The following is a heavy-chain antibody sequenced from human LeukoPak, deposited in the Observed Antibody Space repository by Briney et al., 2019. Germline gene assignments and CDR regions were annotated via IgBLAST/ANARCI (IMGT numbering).Heavy chain of an antibody. CDR1: GGSISSYY. D-gene: IGHD3-3*01. J-gene: IGHJ4*02. CDR3: ALEPRGSLYYFDY. V-gene: IGHV4-4*09. CDR2: IYTSGST. Sequence: PSETLSLTCTVSGGSISSYYWSWIRQPPGKGLEWIGYIYTSGSTNYNPSLKSRVTISVDTSKNQFSLKLSSVTAADTAVYYCALEPRGSLYYFDYWGQGTLVTVSS.